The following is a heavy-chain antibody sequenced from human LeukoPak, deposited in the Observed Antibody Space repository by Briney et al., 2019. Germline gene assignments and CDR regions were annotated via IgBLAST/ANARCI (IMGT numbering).Heavy chain of an antibody. D-gene: IGHD5-18*01. CDR3: AGDVDTAMLDAFDI. Sequence: SETLSLTCTVSGGSINTYYWSWVRQPPGKGLEWIASIYYSGSTDYNPSLKSRVAISIVTSKNQFSLKLSSVTAADTALYYCAGDVDTAMLDAFDIWGQGTMVTVSS. CDR2: IYYSGST. V-gene: IGHV4-59*01. J-gene: IGHJ3*02. CDR1: GGSINTYY.